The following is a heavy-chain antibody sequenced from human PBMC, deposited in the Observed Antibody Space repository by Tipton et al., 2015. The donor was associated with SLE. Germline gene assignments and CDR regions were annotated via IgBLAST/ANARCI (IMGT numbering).Heavy chain of an antibody. J-gene: IGHJ4*03. CDR2: IYYTETT. D-gene: IGHD3-10*01. CDR1: GDSISGGGYY. CDR3: ARGAKERITLVRVRPYYFDY. Sequence: TLSLTCTVSGDSISGGGYYWSWIRQQPGKGLEWIGYIYYTETTSYNPSLKSRVTISVDTSKNQLSLKLTSVTAADTAVYYCARGAKERITLVRVRPYYFDYWGQGSLVTVSS. V-gene: IGHV4-31*03.